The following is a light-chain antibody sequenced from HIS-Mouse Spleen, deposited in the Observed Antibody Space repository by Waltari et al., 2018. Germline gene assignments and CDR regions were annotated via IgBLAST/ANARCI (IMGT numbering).Light chain of an antibody. Sequence: EIVLTQSPGTLPLSPGERATLSCRASQSVSSSYLAWYQQKPGQAPGLLIYGASSRATGIPDRFSGSGSGTDFTLTISRLEPEDFAVYYCQQYGSSPPVTFGGGTKVEIK. CDR2: GAS. CDR1: QSVSSSY. V-gene: IGKV3-20*01. J-gene: IGKJ4*01. CDR3: QQYGSSPPVT.